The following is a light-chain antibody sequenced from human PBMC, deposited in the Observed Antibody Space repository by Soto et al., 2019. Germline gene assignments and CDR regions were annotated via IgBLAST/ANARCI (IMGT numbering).Light chain of an antibody. J-gene: IGKJ4*01. CDR2: DSS. CDR1: QSVGTY. V-gene: IGKV3-11*01. CDR3: QQRSDWPST. Sequence: EIVLTQSPATLSLSPGERATLSCRASQSVGTYFAWYQQKPGQAPRLLLYDSSNRATGIPARFSGSGSGTDFTLTISSLEPEDVAVYYCQQRSDWPSTFGGGTKVEIK.